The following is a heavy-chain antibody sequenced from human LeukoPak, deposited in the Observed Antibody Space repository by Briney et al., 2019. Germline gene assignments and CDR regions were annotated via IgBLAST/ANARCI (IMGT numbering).Heavy chain of an antibody. V-gene: IGHV3-7*01. Sequence: GGSLRLSCAASGFTFSSYWMNRVRQAPGKGLEWVAYIKRDGNEKNYVDSVRGRFSISRDNAKNSLYLQMDSLRAEDTAVYYCAKEGAYPIITYDSWGQGALVTVSS. CDR3: AKEGAYPIITYDS. CDR2: IKRDGNEK. CDR1: GFTFSSYW. D-gene: IGHD3-10*01. J-gene: IGHJ5*01.